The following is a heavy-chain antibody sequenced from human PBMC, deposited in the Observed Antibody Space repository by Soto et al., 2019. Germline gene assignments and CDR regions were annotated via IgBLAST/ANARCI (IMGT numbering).Heavy chain of an antibody. CDR3: ARAGGSGWSLDY. V-gene: IGHV3-11*01. J-gene: IGHJ4*02. Sequence: QGQLVESGGGLVQPGGSLRLSCAASGYIFSDYYMTWIRQAPGKGLEWVSYISTSGTTISYADSVKGRFTISRDGAKNSLYLQMNSLRAEDTAVYYCARAGGSGWSLDYWGQGTLVIVSS. D-gene: IGHD6-19*01. CDR2: ISTSGTTI. CDR1: GYIFSDYY.